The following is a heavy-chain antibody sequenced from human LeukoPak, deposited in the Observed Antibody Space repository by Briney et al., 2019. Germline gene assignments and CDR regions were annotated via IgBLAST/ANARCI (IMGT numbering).Heavy chain of an antibody. CDR1: GFTFTYYS. J-gene: IGHJ4*02. D-gene: IGHD4-23*01. CDR3: ARQGNMASWYFYY. CDR2: ISYNVDTK. V-gene: IGHV3-30-3*01. Sequence: GGSLRLSCAPSGFTFTYYSMHWVRPAPGKGVERVAEISYNVDTKNTADSVKGQVTISRDNSKSTLYLQMHSLRPGDTSVFYCARQGNMASWYFYYWGQGTLVTVSS.